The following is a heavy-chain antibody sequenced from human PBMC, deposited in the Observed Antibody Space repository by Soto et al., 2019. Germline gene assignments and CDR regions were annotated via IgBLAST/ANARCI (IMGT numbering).Heavy chain of an antibody. CDR3: ARDSGIAAAGTNYYYYGMDA. J-gene: IGHJ6*02. D-gene: IGHD6-13*01. CDR2: IYHSGST. V-gene: IGHV4-4*02. CDR1: GGSISSSNW. Sequence: TLSLTCAVSGGSISSSNWWSWVRQPPGKGLEWIGEIYHSGSTNYNPSLKSRVTISVDKSKNQFSLKLSSVTAADTAVYYCARDSGIAAAGTNYYYYGMDAWGQGTTVTVSS.